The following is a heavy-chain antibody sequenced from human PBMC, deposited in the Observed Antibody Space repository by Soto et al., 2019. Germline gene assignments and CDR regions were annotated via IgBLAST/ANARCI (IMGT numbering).Heavy chain of an antibody. CDR1: GGSISSYY. D-gene: IGHD2-2*01. J-gene: IGHJ4*01. CDR3: RYSFDY. Sequence: PSETLSLTCTVSGGSISSYYWSWIRQPPGKGLEWIGYIYYSGSTNYNPSLKSRVTISVDTSKNQFSLKTEDTAVYFCSRDIGRYSFDYWGQGTLVTVSS. V-gene: IGHV4-59*01. CDR2: IYYSGST.